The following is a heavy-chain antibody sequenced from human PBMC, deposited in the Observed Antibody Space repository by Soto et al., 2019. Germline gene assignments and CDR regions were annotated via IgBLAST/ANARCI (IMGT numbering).Heavy chain of an antibody. CDR3: ARGGVTCFDK. CDR1: GGSISSYY. CDR2: IYYSGST. D-gene: IGHD2-21*02. Sequence: SETLSLTCTVSGGSISSYYWSWMRQPPGKGLEWIGYIYYSGSTNYNPSLKSRVTISVDTSKNQFSLKLSSVTAADTAVYYCARGGVTCFDKWRQGTLVNISS. V-gene: IGHV4-59*01. J-gene: IGHJ4*02.